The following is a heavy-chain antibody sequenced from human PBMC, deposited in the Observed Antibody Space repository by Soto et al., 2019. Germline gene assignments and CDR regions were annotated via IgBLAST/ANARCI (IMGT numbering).Heavy chain of an antibody. CDR1: GLTFSSYA. D-gene: IGHD2-21*02. J-gene: IGHJ4*02. CDR2: ISVSGDSR. Sequence: EVQLLESGGGLVQPGGSLRLSCATSGLTFSSYAMSWVRQAPVKGLAWVAGISVSGDSRYDADSVKGRFTISRDNSKSPLYLQMNSLRAEDTAVYYCATIFRYGDPEYWGQGVLVTVSS. V-gene: IGHV3-23*01. CDR3: ATIFRYGDPEY.